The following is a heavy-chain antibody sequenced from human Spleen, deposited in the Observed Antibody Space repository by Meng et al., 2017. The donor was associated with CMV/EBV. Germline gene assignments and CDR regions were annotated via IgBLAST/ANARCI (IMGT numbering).Heavy chain of an antibody. CDR2: IIPILGIA. J-gene: IGHJ4*02. V-gene: IGHV1-69*04. CDR1: GYTFSSYD. CDR3: ARGYAHPPDY. D-gene: IGHD5-18*01. Sequence: SVKVSCKASGYTFSSYDIKWVRQAPGQGLEWMGRIIPILGIANYAQKFQGRVTITADKSTSTAYMELSSLRSEDTAVYYCARGYAHPPDYWGQGTLVTVSS.